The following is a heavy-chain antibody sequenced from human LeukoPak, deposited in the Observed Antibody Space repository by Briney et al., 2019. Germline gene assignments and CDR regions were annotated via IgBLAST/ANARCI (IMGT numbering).Heavy chain of an antibody. V-gene: IGHV3-23*01. Sequence: GGSLRLSCAASAITFSTYAMSWVRQAPGKGLECVSVISGGAGSTYYADSVKGRFTISRDNSKNSLYLQMNSLRAEDTAVYYCAKDKYNFWSGSNYYYMDVWGKGTTVTVSS. J-gene: IGHJ6*03. CDR1: AITFSTYA. CDR2: ISGGAGST. D-gene: IGHD3-3*01. CDR3: AKDKYNFWSGSNYYYMDV.